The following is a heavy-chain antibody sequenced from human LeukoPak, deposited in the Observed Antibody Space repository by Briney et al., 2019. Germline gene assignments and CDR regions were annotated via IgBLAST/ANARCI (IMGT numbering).Heavy chain of an antibody. V-gene: IGHV3-64*01. CDR3: ARDFWSGYYKGYNWFDP. D-gene: IGHD3-3*01. CDR2: ISSNGGST. CDR1: GFTFSSYA. Sequence: AGGSLRLSCAASGFTFSSYAMHWVRQAPGKGLEYVSAISSNGGSTYYANSVKGRFTISRDNSKNTLYLQMGSLRAEDMAVYYCARDFWSGYYKGYNWFDPWGQGTLVTVSS. J-gene: IGHJ5*02.